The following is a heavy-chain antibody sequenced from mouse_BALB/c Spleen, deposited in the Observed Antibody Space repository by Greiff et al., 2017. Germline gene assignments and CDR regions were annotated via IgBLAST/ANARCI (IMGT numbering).Heavy chain of an antibody. Sequence: EVQLQESGPELVKPGASVKISCKASGYSFTGYFMNWVKQSHGKSLEWIGRINPYNGDTFYNQKFKGKATLTVDKSSSTAHMELRSLASEDSAVYYCASITTVENWYFDVWGAGTTVTVSS. J-gene: IGHJ1*01. V-gene: IGHV1-20*02. D-gene: IGHD1-1*01. CDR1: GYSFTGYF. CDR2: INPYNGDT. CDR3: ASITTVENWYFDV.